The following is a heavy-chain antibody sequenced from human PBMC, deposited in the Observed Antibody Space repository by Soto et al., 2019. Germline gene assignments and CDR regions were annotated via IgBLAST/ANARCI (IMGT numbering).Heavy chain of an antibody. CDR3: AREGVSSSWYNYYGMDV. CDR1: GASVSSSGYY. Sequence: PSETLSLTCTVSGASVSSSGYYWGWARQPPGKGLEWIASIYDSEKIYNNPSLKSRVTISLDTSKNQFSLKLSSVTAADTAVYYCAREGVSSSWYNYYGMDVWGQGTTVTVSS. D-gene: IGHD6-13*01. V-gene: IGHV4-39*07. CDR2: IYDSEKI. J-gene: IGHJ6*02.